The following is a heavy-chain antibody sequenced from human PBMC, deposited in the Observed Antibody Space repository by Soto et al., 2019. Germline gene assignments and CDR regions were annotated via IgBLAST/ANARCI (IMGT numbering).Heavy chain of an antibody. Sequence: EVQLVESGGGLVQPGGSLRLSCAASGFTFSSYWMHWVRQAPGQGLVWVSRLNSDGSSTSYADSVKGRFTISRDNAKNTLYLQMNSLRAEDTAVYYCVRTSLVVAAATREDYWGQGTLVTVSS. CDR2: LNSDGSST. CDR1: GFTFSSYW. D-gene: IGHD2-15*01. V-gene: IGHV3-74*01. J-gene: IGHJ4*02. CDR3: VRTSLVVAAATREDY.